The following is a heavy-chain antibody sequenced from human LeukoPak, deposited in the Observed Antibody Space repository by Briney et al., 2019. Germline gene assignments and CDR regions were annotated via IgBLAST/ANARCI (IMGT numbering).Heavy chain of an antibody. D-gene: IGHD3-3*01. Sequence: SETLSLTCSVSGGSISSNYWSWIRQPPGKGLEWIGYIYYSGRTNYNPSLKSRVTISVDTSKNQFSLKLSSVTAADTAVYYCASRSPYDFWSGYSRFDYWGQGTLVTVSS. CDR2: IYYSGRT. J-gene: IGHJ4*02. CDR3: ASRSPYDFWSGYSRFDY. V-gene: IGHV4-59*08. CDR1: GGSISSNY.